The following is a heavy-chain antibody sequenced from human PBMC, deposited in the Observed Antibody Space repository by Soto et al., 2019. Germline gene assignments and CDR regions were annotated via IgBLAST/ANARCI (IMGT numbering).Heavy chain of an antibody. D-gene: IGHD3-16*01. CDR2: IISTSAYI. CDR3: SRGTTGNYDS. Sequence: EVPLAESGGGLVKPGVSLRLSCAAYGFTFSDYTMNWVRQAPGKGREWVSSIISTSAYIYYADSVKGRFTISRDNSIKSLYLQMNSLSAEDTAVYYFSRGTTGNYDSWGQGTLITVSS. J-gene: IGHJ5*02. CDR1: GFTFSDYT. V-gene: IGHV3-21*01.